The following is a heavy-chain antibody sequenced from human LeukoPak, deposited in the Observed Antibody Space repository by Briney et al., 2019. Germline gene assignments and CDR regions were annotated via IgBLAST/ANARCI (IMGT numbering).Heavy chain of an antibody. J-gene: IGHJ5*02. Sequence: PGGSLRLSCAASGFTVSSNYMSWVRQAPGKGLEWVSSISSSSSYIYYADSVKGRFTISRDNAKNSLYLQMNSLRAEVTAVYYCARDRSSGYYDWFDPWGQGTLVTVSS. CDR3: ARDRSSGYYDWFDP. V-gene: IGHV3-21*01. CDR1: GFTVSSNY. D-gene: IGHD3-22*01. CDR2: ISSSSSYI.